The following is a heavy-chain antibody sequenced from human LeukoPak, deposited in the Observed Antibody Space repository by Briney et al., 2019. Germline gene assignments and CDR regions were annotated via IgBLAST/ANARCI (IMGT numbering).Heavy chain of an antibody. V-gene: IGHV3-23*01. CDR3: VKDFWPARDGGGYYSPFEY. CDR1: GFTFSSYA. J-gene: IGHJ4*02. D-gene: IGHD3-22*01. CDR2: ISANGDTT. Sequence: GGSLRLSCAASGFTFSSYAMSWVRQAPGKGLEWVSGISANGDTTYYVDSVRGRFTISRDNSKNSVFLQMNSLRDADTAVYYCVKDFWPARDGGGYYSPFEYWGEGTLVAVSS.